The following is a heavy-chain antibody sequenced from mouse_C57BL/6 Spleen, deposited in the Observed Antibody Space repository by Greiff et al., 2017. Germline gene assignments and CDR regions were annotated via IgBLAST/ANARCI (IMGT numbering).Heavy chain of an antibody. Sequence: QVQLQQPGAELVMPGASVKLSCKASGYTFTSYWMHWVKQRPGQGLEWIGEIDPSDSYTNYNQTFKGKSTLTVDKSSSTAYMQLSSLTSEDSAVYYCARQTGRYFDVWGTGTTVTVSS. CDR1: GYTFTSYW. CDR3: ARQTGRYFDV. J-gene: IGHJ1*03. D-gene: IGHD4-1*01. CDR2: IDPSDSYT. V-gene: IGHV1-69*01.